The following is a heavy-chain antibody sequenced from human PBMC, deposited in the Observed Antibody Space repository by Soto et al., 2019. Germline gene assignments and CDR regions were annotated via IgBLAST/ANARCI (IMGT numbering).Heavy chain of an antibody. CDR3: ARHGFGTLHGLVDV. V-gene: IGHV4-59*08. J-gene: IGHJ6*02. CDR2: IQYSGYS. CDR1: GGSITNYY. D-gene: IGHD3-10*01. Sequence: QVQLQESGPGLVKPSETLSLTCTVCGGSITNYYCSWFRQPPGKGLEWIGYIQYSGYSAYNLSLKRRVTMSMDTSKTHFSLMLESVTAADTAVYYCARHGFGTLHGLVDVWGQGTTVIVSS.